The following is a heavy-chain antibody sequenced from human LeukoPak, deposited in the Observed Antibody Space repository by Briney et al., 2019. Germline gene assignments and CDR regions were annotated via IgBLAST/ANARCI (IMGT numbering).Heavy chain of an antibody. Sequence: SETLSLTCADYGGYFSGYYWRWVRQPPGKGLEWIGEINHSGSTNYNPSLTRRVTISVDTSKNQFSLKLSSVTAADTAVYYWARGLGYCTNGVCSMGSYYFDYWGQGTLVTVSS. D-gene: IGHD2-8*01. CDR1: GGYFSGYY. CDR2: INHSGST. V-gene: IGHV4-34*01. CDR3: ARGLGYCTNGVCSMGSYYFDY. J-gene: IGHJ4*02.